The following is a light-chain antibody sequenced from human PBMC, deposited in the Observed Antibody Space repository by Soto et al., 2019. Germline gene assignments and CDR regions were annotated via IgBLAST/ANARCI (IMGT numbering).Light chain of an antibody. CDR1: QSVSSN. CDR2: GAS. J-gene: IGKJ5*01. Sequence: EVVVTRSPATLSLSPWEIATLSCRASQSVSSNLAWYQQKPGQAPRLLIYGASTRATGIPARFSGSGSGTEFTLTISSLQSEDFAVYYCHQYDNWPKTFGQGTRLEIK. V-gene: IGKV3-15*01. CDR3: HQYDNWPKT.